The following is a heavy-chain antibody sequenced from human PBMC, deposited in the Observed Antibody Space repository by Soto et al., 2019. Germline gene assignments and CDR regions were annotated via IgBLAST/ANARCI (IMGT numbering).Heavy chain of an antibody. J-gene: IGHJ4*02. D-gene: IGHD6-13*01. V-gene: IGHV4-59*01. CDR2: IHYSGTT. CDR3: AAGEASSRNLAPYYLDF. Sequence: SETLSLTCTVSGGSMRNYFWTWIRQPPGKGLEWIGYIHYSGTTSFFPSYNPSLRSRVTISEDTSKSQFSLKLLSVTTVDTAVYFCAAGEASSRNLAPYYLDFWGQGTLVTVSS. CDR1: GGSMRNYF.